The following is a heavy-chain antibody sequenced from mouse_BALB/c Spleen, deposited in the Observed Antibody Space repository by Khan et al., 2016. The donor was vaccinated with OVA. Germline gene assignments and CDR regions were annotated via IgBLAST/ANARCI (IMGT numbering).Heavy chain of an antibody. CDR2: IYPGDGTT. J-gene: IGHJ4*01. D-gene: IGHD1-1*01. CDR3: AREGIRGVGLDY. Sequence: QVQLQQPGPELVKPGALVKISCKASGYTFTAYDINWVKQRPGQGLEWIGWIYPGDGTTKYNENFKGKDTLTADLSSNTVYMQLPGLTSETSAVYFCAREGIRGVGLDYWGQGTSGSVSS. CDR1: GYTFTAYD. V-gene: IGHV1S56*01.